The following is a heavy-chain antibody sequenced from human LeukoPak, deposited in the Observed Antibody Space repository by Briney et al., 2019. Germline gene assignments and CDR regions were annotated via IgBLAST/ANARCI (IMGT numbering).Heavy chain of an antibody. CDR2: INPSGGST. V-gene: IGHV1-46*01. J-gene: IGHJ2*01. D-gene: IGHD2-21*02. CDR1: GYTFTGYY. Sequence: GAPVKVSCKASGYTFTGYYMHWVRQAPGQGLEWMGIINPSGGSTSYAQKFQGRVTMTRDTSTSTVYMELSSLRSEDTAVYYCARDRGSKRVAYCGGDCYIGYFDLWGRGTLVTVSS. CDR3: ARDRGSKRVAYCGGDCYIGYFDL.